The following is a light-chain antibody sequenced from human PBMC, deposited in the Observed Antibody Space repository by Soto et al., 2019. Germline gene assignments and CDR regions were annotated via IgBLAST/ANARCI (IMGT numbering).Light chain of an antibody. CDR1: QSISSSY. J-gene: IGKJ1*01. CDR2: GAS. CDR3: QQYGRT. Sequence: EIVLTQSPGTLSLSPGERATLSCRASQSISSSYLAWYQQKPGQAPRHLIYGASSRATGIPDRFTGSGCGTDFTLTISRLEPEDFAVYYCQQYGRTFGQGTKVEIK. V-gene: IGKV3-20*01.